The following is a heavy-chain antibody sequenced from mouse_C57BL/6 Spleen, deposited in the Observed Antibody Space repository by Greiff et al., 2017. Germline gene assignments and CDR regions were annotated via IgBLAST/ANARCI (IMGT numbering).Heavy chain of an antibody. CDR2: ISSGSSTI. Sequence: EVQLVESGGGLVKPGGSLKLSCAASGFTFSDYGMHWVRQAPEKGLEWVAYISSGSSTIYYADPVKGRFTISRDNAKNTLFLQMTSLRSEDTAMYYCARGGYDGFAWFAYWGQGTLVTVSA. V-gene: IGHV5-17*01. CDR3: ARGGYDGFAWFAY. CDR1: GFTFSDYG. J-gene: IGHJ3*01. D-gene: IGHD3-1*01.